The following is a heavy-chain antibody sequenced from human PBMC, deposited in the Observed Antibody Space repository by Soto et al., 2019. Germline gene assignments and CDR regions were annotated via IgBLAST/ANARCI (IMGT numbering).Heavy chain of an antibody. CDR1: GFTFSSYG. V-gene: IGHV3-30*03. CDR2: ISYDGSNK. D-gene: IGHD6-19*01. J-gene: IGHJ6*02. Sequence: PGGSLRLSCAASGFTFSSYGMHWVRQAPGKGLEWVAVISYDGSNKYYADSVKGRFTISRDNSKNTLYLQMNSLRAEDTAVCYCALAVAGTSDWDYYYYGMDVWGQGTTVTVSS. CDR3: ALAVAGTSDWDYYYYGMDV.